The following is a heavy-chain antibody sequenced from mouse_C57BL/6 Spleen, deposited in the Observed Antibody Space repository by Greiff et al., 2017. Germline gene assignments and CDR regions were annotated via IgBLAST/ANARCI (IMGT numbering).Heavy chain of an antibody. CDR1: GYTFTSYW. Sequence: QVQLQQPGAELVKPGASVKLSCKASGYTFTSYWMHWVKQRPGQGLEWIGMIHPNSGSTNYNEKFQSKATLTVDKSSSTAYMQLSSLTSEDSAVYYWARSGDYDGGFDYWGQGTTLTVSS. J-gene: IGHJ2*01. V-gene: IGHV1-64*01. CDR3: ARSGDYDGGFDY. D-gene: IGHD2-4*01. CDR2: IHPNSGST.